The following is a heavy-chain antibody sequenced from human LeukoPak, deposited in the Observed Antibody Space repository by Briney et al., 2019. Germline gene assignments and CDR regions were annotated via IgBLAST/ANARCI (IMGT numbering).Heavy chain of an antibody. D-gene: IGHD3-10*01. CDR1: GYTFTSYG. CDR2: ISTYNGNT. J-gene: IGHJ5*02. Sequence: ASVNVSCTASGYTFTSYGISWVRQAPGQGLEGMGWISTYNGNTNYAQKLQGRVTIPTHTSTSKSYMELRSLTSDDTAVYYCARDPHYDGSGSYSKNNWFDRWGQGTLVTVSS. V-gene: IGHV1-18*01. CDR3: ARDPHYDGSGSYSKNNWFDR.